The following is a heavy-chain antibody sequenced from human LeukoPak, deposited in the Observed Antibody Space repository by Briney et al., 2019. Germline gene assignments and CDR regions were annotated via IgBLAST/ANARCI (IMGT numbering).Heavy chain of an antibody. Sequence: SEPLSLTCTVSGGSISSYYWRWIRKPAGRGLEWIRRIYTSGSTNYNPSLKCRVTMSVHTSKKQFSLKLRSVTAADMAVYYCAREFDFWSGYYYFDYWGQGTLVTVSS. J-gene: IGHJ4*02. CDR1: GGSISSYY. V-gene: IGHV4-4*07. CDR2: IYTSGST. D-gene: IGHD3-3*01. CDR3: AREFDFWSGYYYFDY.